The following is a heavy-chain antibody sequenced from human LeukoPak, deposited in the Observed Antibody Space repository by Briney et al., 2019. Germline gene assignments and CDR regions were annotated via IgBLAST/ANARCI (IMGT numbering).Heavy chain of an antibody. J-gene: IGHJ4*02. CDR2: ISSSSSYI. CDR3: ARGVAVAGNDY. V-gene: IGHV3-21*01. Sequence: GGSLRLSCAASGFTFSSYSMNWVRQAPGKGMEWVSSISSSSSYIYYADSVKGRFTISRDNAKNSLYLQMNSLRAEDTAVYYCARGVAVAGNDYWGQGTLVTVSS. D-gene: IGHD6-19*01. CDR1: GFTFSSYS.